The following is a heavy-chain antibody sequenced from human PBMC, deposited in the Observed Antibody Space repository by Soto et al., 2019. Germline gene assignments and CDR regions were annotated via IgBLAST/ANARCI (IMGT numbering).Heavy chain of an antibody. V-gene: IGHV4-39*01. CDR2: IYYSGST. J-gene: IGHJ6*02. D-gene: IGHD1-26*01. CDR3: ARLGPVGATENYYYYYGMDV. Sequence: QLQLQESGPGLVKPSETLSLTCTVSGGSISSSSYYWGWIRQPPGKGLEWIGSIYYSGSTYYNPSLKSRVTISVDTSKNQFSLKLSSVTAADTAVYYCARLGPVGATENYYYYYGMDVWGQGTTVTVSS. CDR1: GGSISSSSYY.